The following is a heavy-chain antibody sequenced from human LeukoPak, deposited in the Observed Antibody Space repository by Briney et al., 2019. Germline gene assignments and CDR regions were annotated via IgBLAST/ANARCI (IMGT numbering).Heavy chain of an antibody. D-gene: IGHD3-10*01. V-gene: IGHV4-39*07. CDR1: GGSISSSSYY. Sequence: SETLSLTCTVSGGSISSSSYYWGWIRQPPGKGLEWIGSIYYSGSTYYNPSLKSRVTISVDTSKNHFSLKLNSVTAADTAVYYCARGPSSGSLIYYFDYWGQGTLVTVSS. J-gene: IGHJ4*02. CDR3: ARGPSSGSLIYYFDY. CDR2: IYYSGST.